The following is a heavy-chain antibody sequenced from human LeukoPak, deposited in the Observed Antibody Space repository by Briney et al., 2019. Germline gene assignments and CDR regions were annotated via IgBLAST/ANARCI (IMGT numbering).Heavy chain of an antibody. D-gene: IGHD1-26*01. Sequence: PGGSLRLSCAASGFTFTNAWMSRVRQAPGNGLEWVGRIKTKTDGGTTDYAEPVKGRFPISRDDSKNTLYLQMNSLKPEDTAVYSCTTAYSGTYPLVYWGQGNLVTVSS. CDR1: GFTFTNAW. J-gene: IGHJ4*02. CDR2: IKTKTDGGTT. V-gene: IGHV3-15*01. CDR3: TTAYSGTYPLVY.